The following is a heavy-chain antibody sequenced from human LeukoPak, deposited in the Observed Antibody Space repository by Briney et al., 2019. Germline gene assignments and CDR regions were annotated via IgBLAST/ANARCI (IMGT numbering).Heavy chain of an antibody. CDR1: GFSVSNKY. Sequence: GSLRLSCAASGFSVSNKYMSWVRQALGKGLEWVSVIYTGGDTYYADSERGRFTISRDNSKNTVNLQMNSLRAEDTALYYCAGGQMFTSGGFDDWGQGTLVTVSS. CDR2: IYTGGDT. CDR3: AGGQMFTSGGFDD. D-gene: IGHD6-19*01. V-gene: IGHV3-53*01. J-gene: IGHJ4*02.